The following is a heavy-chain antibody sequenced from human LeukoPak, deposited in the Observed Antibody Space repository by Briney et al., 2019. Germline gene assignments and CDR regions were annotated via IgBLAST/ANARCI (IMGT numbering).Heavy chain of an antibody. CDR3: ASSPSFEKIFDY. Sequence: GGSLRLSCAASGFTFSTYDMNLVRQAPGKGLEWVSSISFSSSYIYYADSLRGRFTISRDNAKNSLYLQMDSLRAEDTAVYYCASSPSFEKIFDYWGQGTLVTVSS. CDR2: ISFSSSYI. V-gene: IGHV3-21*01. J-gene: IGHJ4*02. CDR1: GFTFSTYD.